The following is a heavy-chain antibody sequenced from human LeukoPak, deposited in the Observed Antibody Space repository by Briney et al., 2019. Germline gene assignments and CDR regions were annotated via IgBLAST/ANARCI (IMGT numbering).Heavy chain of an antibody. Sequence: PSETLSLTCAVSVDSFSSYYWSWIRQPPGKGLEWIEYIYYSGSTNYNPSLKSRVTISVDTSKNQFSLKLSSVTAADTAVYYCARVSIDYGSGSYYNVDAFDIWGQGTMVTVSS. CDR1: VDSFSSYY. J-gene: IGHJ3*02. CDR2: IYYSGST. V-gene: IGHV4-59*01. CDR3: ARVSIDYGSGSYYNVDAFDI. D-gene: IGHD3-10*01.